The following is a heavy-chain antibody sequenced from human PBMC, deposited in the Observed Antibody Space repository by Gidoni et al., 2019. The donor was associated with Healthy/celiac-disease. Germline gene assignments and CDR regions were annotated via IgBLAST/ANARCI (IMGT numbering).Heavy chain of an antibody. CDR2: ISGSGGST. CDR3: AKGGEDTAMAGYFDY. Sequence: EVQLLESGGGLVQPGGSMRLSCAASGFTFSSYAMSWVRQAPGKGLEWVSAISGSGGSTYYADAVEGRFTISRDNSKNTLYLQMNSLRAEDTAVYYCAKGGEDTAMAGYFDYWGQGTLVTVSS. CDR1: GFTFSSYA. J-gene: IGHJ4*02. D-gene: IGHD5-18*01. V-gene: IGHV3-23*01.